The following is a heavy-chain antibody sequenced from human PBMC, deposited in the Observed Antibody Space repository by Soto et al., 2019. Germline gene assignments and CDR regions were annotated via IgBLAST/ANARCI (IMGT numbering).Heavy chain of an antibody. J-gene: IGHJ4*02. CDR1: GYTFTSYD. V-gene: IGHV1-8*01. Sequence: ASVKVSCKASGYTFTSYDINWVRQATGQGLEWMGWMNPNSGNTGYAQKFQGRVTMTRNTSISTAYMELSSLRSEDTAVYYCATTLDYCDYSYFGYWGQGTLVTVSS. CDR3: ATTLDYCDYSYFGY. D-gene: IGHD4-17*01. CDR2: MNPNSGNT.